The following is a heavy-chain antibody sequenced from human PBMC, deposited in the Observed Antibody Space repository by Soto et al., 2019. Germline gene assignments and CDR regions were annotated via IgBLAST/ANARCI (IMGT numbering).Heavy chain of an antibody. D-gene: IGHD3-10*01. V-gene: IGHV3-30*03. CDR3: ARDSPLLLWFGELSGPDDY. CDR2: ISFDGRNT. Sequence: PGGSLRLSCAASGFTFNSYGMHWVRQAPGKGLEWVVVISFDGRNTYYADSVKGRFTISRDNAKNTLYLQMNSLRAEDTAVYYCARDSPLLLWFGELSGPDDYWGQGTLVTVSS. CDR1: GFTFNSYG. J-gene: IGHJ4*02.